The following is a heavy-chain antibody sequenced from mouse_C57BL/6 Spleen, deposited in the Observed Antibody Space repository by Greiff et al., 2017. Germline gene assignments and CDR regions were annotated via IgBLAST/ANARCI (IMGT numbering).Heavy chain of an antibody. CDR3: ARPLYDSFYAMDY. Sequence: EVKLVESGGGLVKPGGSLKLSCAASGFTFSDYGMHWVRQAPEKGLEWVAYISSGSSTIYYADTVKGRFTISRDNAKNTLFLQMTSLRSEDTAMYYCARPLYDSFYAMDYWGQGTSVTVSS. D-gene: IGHD2-4*01. V-gene: IGHV5-17*01. J-gene: IGHJ4*01. CDR1: GFTFSDYG. CDR2: ISSGSSTI.